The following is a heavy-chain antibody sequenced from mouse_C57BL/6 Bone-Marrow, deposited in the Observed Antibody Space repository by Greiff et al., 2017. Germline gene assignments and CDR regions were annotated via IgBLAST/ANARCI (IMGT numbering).Heavy chain of an antibody. CDR2: INPSTGGT. D-gene: IGHD2-3*01. V-gene: IGHV1-42*01. CDR1: GYSFTGYY. Sequence: VQLQQSGPELVKPGASVTISCKASGYSFTGYYMNWVKQSPEKSLEWIGEINPSTGGTTYNQKFKAKATLTVDKSSSTAYMQLKSLTSEDSAVYYCAGDGYLDYWGQGTTLTVSS. J-gene: IGHJ2*01. CDR3: AGDGYLDY.